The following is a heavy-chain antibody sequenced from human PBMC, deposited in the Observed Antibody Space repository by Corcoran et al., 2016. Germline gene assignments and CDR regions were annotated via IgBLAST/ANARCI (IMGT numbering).Heavy chain of an antibody. CDR1: GYTFTSYY. J-gene: IGHJ6*02. CDR2: INPSGGST. V-gene: IGHV1-46*01. D-gene: IGHD5-12*01. CDR3: ARDLGSVVPGHGMDV. Sequence: QVQLVQSGAEVKKPGASVKVSCNASGYTFTSYYMQWLRQAPGQGLEWMGIINPSGGSTSYAQKFQGRVTMTRDTSTSTVYMELSSRRSEDTAVYYCARDLGSVVPGHGMDVWGQGTTVTVSS.